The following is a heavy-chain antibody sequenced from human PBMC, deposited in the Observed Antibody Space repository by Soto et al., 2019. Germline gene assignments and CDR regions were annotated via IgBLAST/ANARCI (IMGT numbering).Heavy chain of an antibody. V-gene: IGHV3-30*18. J-gene: IGHJ6*02. CDR2: ISYDGSNK. Sequence: QVQLVESGGGVVQPGRSLRLSCAASGFTFSSYGMHWVRQAPGKGLEWVAVISYDGSNKYYADSVKGRFTISRDNSKNTLYLKMNSLSAEDTAGYYCAKDLSGGSSWYGLNYYYYGMDVWGQGTTVTVSS. CDR3: AKDLSGGSSWYGLNYYYYGMDV. D-gene: IGHD6-13*01. CDR1: GFTFSSYG.